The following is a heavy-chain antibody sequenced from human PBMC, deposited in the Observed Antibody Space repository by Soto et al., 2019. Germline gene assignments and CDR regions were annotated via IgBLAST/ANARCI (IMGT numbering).Heavy chain of an antibody. V-gene: IGHV3-74*01. CDR2: INSDGSST. CDR3: ARGSVGGPYYYYGMDV. D-gene: IGHD1-26*01. Sequence: GGSLRLSCAASGFTFSSYWMHWVRQAPGKGLVWVSRINSDGSSTSYADSVKGRFTIPRDNAKNTLYLQMDSLRAEDTAVYYCARGSVGGPYYYYGMDVWGQGTTVTVSS. CDR1: GFTFSSYW. J-gene: IGHJ6*02.